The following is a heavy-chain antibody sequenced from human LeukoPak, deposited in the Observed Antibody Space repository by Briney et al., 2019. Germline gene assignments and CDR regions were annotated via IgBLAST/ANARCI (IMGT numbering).Heavy chain of an antibody. D-gene: IGHD3-22*01. J-gene: IGHJ4*02. Sequence: GGSLRLSCSASGFTFSSYIMHWAPQAPGKGLEYVSAITSNGDTTYYADSVKGRVTISRDNSKNTLYLQMSSLRAEDTAVYYCVKDDSYYYDSSGRDSWGQGTLVTVSS. V-gene: IGHV3-64D*09. CDR2: ITSNGDTT. CDR1: GFTFSSYI. CDR3: VKDDSYYYDSSGRDS.